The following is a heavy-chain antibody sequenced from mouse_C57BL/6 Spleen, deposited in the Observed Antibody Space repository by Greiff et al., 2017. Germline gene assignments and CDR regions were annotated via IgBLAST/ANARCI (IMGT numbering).Heavy chain of an antibody. CDR1: GFNIKNTY. CDR3: AAYYYGSSPYAMDY. Sequence: DVKLVESVAELVRPGASVKLSCTASGFNIKNTYMHWVKQRPEQGLEWIGRIDPANGNTKYGPKFQGKATITADTSSNTAYLQLSSLTSEDTAIYYCAAYYYGSSPYAMDYWGQGTSVTVSS. J-gene: IGHJ4*01. D-gene: IGHD1-1*01. CDR2: IDPANGNT. V-gene: IGHV14-3*01.